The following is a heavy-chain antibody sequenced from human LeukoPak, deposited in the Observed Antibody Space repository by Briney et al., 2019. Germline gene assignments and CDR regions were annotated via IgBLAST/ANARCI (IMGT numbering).Heavy chain of an antibody. CDR3: AKNGGSQCYSHLDS. D-gene: IGHD2-15*01. Sequence: GGSLRLSCAASGFTFSSYAMSWVRQAPGKGLEWVSGTSGSGGSTYYAGSVKGRFTISRDNSKNTLYLQVNSLRVEDTAVYYCAKNGGSQCYSHLDSWGQGTLVTVSS. J-gene: IGHJ4*02. CDR1: GFTFSSYA. CDR2: TSGSGGST. V-gene: IGHV3-23*01.